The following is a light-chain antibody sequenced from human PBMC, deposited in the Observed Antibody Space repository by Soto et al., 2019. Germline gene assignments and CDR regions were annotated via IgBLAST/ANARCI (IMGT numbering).Light chain of an antibody. CDR3: CSYTSSSPYV. Sequence: QSVLTQPASVSGSPGQSITISCTGTSSDVGGYKSVSWYQQHPGKAPKLMIYEVSNRPSGVSNRFSGSKSGNTASLTISGLQAEDEADYYCCSYTSSSPYVFGTGTKVTV. CDR2: EVS. V-gene: IGLV2-14*01. CDR1: SSDVGGYKS. J-gene: IGLJ1*01.